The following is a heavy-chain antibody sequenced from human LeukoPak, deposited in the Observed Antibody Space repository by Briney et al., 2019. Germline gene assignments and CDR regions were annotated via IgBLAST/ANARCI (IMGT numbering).Heavy chain of an antibody. CDR1: GFTVSSYW. CDR3: AELGITMIGGV. CDR2: INSDGSST. V-gene: IGHV3-74*01. D-gene: IGHD3-10*02. J-gene: IGHJ6*04. Sequence: PGGSLRLSCAASGFTVSSYWMHWVRQAPGKGLVWVSRINSDGSSTYYADSVKGRFTISRDNAKNSLYLQMNSLRAEDTAVYYCAELGITMIGGVWGKGTTVTISS.